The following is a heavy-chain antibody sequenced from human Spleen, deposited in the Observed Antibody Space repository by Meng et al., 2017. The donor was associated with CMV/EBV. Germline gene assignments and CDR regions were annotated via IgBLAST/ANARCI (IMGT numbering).Heavy chain of an antibody. CDR1: GGSFSGYH. Sequence: QVPLQQWGAGLLKPSEPLSLTCAVYGGSFSGYHWSWIRQPPGKGLEWIGEINHSGSTNYNPSLKSRVTISVDTSKNQFSLKLSSVTAADTAVYYCARQANYYDSAGLFDYWGQGTLVTVSS. V-gene: IGHV4-34*01. CDR3: ARQANYYDSAGLFDY. J-gene: IGHJ4*02. D-gene: IGHD3-22*01. CDR2: INHSGST.